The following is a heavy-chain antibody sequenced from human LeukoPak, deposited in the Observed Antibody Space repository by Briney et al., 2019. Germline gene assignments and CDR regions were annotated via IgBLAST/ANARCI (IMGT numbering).Heavy chain of an antibody. V-gene: IGHV3-7*05. CDR1: GFTFSSYW. CDR3: AKRGTSSGGAHFDY. D-gene: IGHD6-25*01. CDR2: IKQDGSEK. J-gene: IGHJ4*02. Sequence: GGSLRLSCAASGFTFSSYWMTWVRQAPGKGLEWVAKIKQDGSEKYYVDSVKGRFTISRDNAKNSLYLQMNSLGAEDTAVYYCAKRGTSSGGAHFDYWARETLVTVP.